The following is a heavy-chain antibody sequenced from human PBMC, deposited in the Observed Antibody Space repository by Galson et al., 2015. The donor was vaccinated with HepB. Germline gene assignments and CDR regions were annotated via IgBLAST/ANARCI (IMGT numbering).Heavy chain of an antibody. J-gene: IGHJ4*02. Sequence: SLILSCAASGFTVGDNYISWVRQAPGKGLEWISVLYPPGNTYYADSVKGRFTISRDTSKNTLYLQMNSLKVEDTAVYYCAGEGGPGPGSFNYWGQGTLVAVSA. CDR1: GFTVGDNY. CDR3: AGEGGPGPGSFNY. CDR2: LYPPGNT. V-gene: IGHV3-53*01.